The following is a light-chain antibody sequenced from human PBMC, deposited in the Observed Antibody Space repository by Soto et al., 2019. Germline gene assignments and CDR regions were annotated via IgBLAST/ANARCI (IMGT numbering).Light chain of an antibody. CDR1: QSVSSN. CDR2: GAS. CDR3: QQYNNWPWT. J-gene: IGKJ1*01. V-gene: IGKV3-15*01. Sequence: EIVMTQSPATLSVSPGERATLSCRASQSVSSNLAWYLQKPGQAPRLLIYGASTRATGIPARFSGSGSGTEFTLTISSLQSEDFAVYYCQQYNNWPWTFGQGTKV.